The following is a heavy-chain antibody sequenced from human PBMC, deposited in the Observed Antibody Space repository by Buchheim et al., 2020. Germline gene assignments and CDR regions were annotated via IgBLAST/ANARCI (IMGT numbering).Heavy chain of an antibody. Sequence: VQLVESGGGLVQPGGSLRLSCAASGFTFSSYWMSWVRQAPGKGLEWVANIQPDGSAKSYVDSVKGRFPISRNKAKKSLTLPMNSLRAEDTAVYYCARDYYDFWSGTSNYGMDVWGKGTT. CDR2: IQPDGSAK. CDR1: GFTFSSYW. CDR3: ARDYYDFWSGTSNYGMDV. J-gene: IGHJ6*04. D-gene: IGHD3-3*01. V-gene: IGHV3-7*01.